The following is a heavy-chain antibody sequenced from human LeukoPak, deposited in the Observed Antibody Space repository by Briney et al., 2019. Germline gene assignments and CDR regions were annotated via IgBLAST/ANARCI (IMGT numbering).Heavy chain of an antibody. V-gene: IGHV4-39*07. D-gene: IGHD3-22*01. CDR3: ARRRRHQGITMIVVARGAWDY. J-gene: IGHJ4*02. Sequence: PSETLSLTCTVSGGSISTSSYYWGWVRQPPGKGLEWIGNIFYSGSTYYSPSLKSRVTISLDTSKNQFSLKLSSVTAADTAVYYCARRRRHQGITMIVVARGAWDYWGQGTLVTVSS. CDR2: IFYSGST. CDR1: GGSISTSSYY.